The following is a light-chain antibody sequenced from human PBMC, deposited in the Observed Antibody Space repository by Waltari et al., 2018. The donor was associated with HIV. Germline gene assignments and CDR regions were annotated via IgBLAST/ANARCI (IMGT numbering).Light chain of an antibody. J-gene: IGLJ2*01. CDR3: ATWDDSLTGVV. CDR1: SSNIGSNF. CDR2: GNN. V-gene: IGLV1-47*01. Sequence: QYVLTQPPSASGTPGQRVTISCSGSSSNIGSNFVYWYQQFPGAPPRLLIYGNNPRPSGVPDRFSGSKSGTSASLDISGLRPEDEADYYCATWDDSLTGVVFGGGTKVTVL.